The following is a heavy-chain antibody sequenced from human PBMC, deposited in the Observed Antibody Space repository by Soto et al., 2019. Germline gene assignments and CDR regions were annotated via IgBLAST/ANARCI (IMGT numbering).Heavy chain of an antibody. CDR2: MSSST. CDR1: GFTFSNYA. D-gene: IGHD6-13*01. J-gene: IGHJ4*02. V-gene: IGHV3-23*01. Sequence: LRLSCVASGFTFSNYAMTWVRQAPGKGLEWVSSMSSSTYYADSVKGRFTISRDNSKNTLYLQMNSLRAEDTAVYYCAKGSSWSDFGFWGQGTLVTVSS. CDR3: AKGSSWSDFGF.